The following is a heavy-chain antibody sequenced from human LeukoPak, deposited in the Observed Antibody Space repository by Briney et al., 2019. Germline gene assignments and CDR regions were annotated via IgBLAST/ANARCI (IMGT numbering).Heavy chain of an antibody. Sequence: SETLSLTCTVPGGSISSGDYYWSWIRQPPGKGLEWIGYIYYSGSTYYNPSLKSRVTISVDTSKNQFSLKLSSVTAADTAVYYCAREIAVADSVYFDYWGQGTLVTVSS. D-gene: IGHD6-19*01. J-gene: IGHJ4*02. CDR1: GGSISSGDYY. V-gene: IGHV4-30-4*01. CDR3: AREIAVADSVYFDY. CDR2: IYYSGST.